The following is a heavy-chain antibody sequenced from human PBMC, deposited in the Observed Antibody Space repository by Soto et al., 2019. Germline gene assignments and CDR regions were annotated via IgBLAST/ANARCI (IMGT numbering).Heavy chain of an antibody. J-gene: IGHJ6*02. CDR1: GFTVSSNY. Sequence: GGSLRLSCAASGFTVSSNYMSWVRQAPGKGLEWVSVIYSGGSTYYADSVKGRFTISRDNSKNTLYLQMNSLRAEDTAVYYCARDSRSGSYYYYYGMDVWRQGTTVTVSS. V-gene: IGHV3-53*01. CDR3: ARDSRSGSYYYYYGMDV. CDR2: IYSGGST. D-gene: IGHD1-26*01.